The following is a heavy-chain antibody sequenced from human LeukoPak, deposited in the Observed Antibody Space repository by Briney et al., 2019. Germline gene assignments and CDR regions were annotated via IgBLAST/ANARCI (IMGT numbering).Heavy chain of an antibody. D-gene: IGHD3-3*01. Sequence: SETLSLTCTVSGYSVSSGYYWGWIRPPPGKGLEWIGSIYHSGSTYYNPSLKSRVTISVDTSKNQFSLQLSSETAADTAVYYCARGRVNYDFWSGYSDNWGQGTLVTVSS. V-gene: IGHV4-38-2*02. CDR2: IYHSGST. J-gene: IGHJ4*02. CDR3: ARGRVNYDFWSGYSDN. CDR1: GYSVSSGYY.